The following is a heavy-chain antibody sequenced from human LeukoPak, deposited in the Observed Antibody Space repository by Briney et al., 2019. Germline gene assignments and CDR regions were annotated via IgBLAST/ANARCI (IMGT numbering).Heavy chain of an antibody. D-gene: IGHD3-9*01. V-gene: IGHV3-48*02. J-gene: IGHJ3*02. CDR2: INSGTTI. Sequence: GGSLRLSCAASGFTFSSFSMNWVRQAPGKGLEWVSYINSGTTIYYADSVKGRFTISRDNAKNSLYLQMNSQRDDDTAVYYCVRDYIYAFDIWGQGTMVTVSS. CDR3: VRDYIYAFDI. CDR1: GFTFSSFS.